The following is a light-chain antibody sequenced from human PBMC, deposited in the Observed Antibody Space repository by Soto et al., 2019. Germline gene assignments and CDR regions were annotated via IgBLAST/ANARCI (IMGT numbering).Light chain of an antibody. V-gene: IGKV3-11*01. Sequence: EIVLTQSPATLSLSPGERATLSCRASQSVGTFFAWYQQKPGQAPRLLIYDASNRATGIPPRFSGSGSGTDFTLTISSLEPEDFAVYYCQQCNNWPQWTFGQRIKVDIQ. CDR3: QQCNNWPQWT. J-gene: IGKJ1*01. CDR1: QSVGTF. CDR2: DAS.